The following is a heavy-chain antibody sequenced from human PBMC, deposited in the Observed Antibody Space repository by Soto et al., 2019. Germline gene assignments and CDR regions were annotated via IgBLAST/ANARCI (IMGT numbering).Heavy chain of an antibody. J-gene: IGHJ4*02. D-gene: IGHD3-9*01. CDR2: IYYSGST. V-gene: IGHV4-59*01. Sequence: PSETLSLICTVSGGSISSYYWSWIRQPPGKGLEWIGYIYYSGSTNYNPSLKSRVTISVDTSKNQFSLKLSSVTAADTAVYYCARGLGYDILTGYSPAFDYWGQGTLVTVS. CDR1: GGSISSYY. CDR3: ARGLGYDILTGYSPAFDY.